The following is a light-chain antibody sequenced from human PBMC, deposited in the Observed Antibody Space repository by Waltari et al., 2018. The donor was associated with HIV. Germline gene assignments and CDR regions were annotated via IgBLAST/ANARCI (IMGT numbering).Light chain of an antibody. CDR3: QQYYSTPWT. CDR1: QSVLYSSNNKNY. CDR2: WES. J-gene: IGKJ1*01. V-gene: IGKV4-1*01. Sequence: DIVMTQSPDSLAVSLGERATINCKSSQSVLYSSNNKNYLAWYQQKPGQPPKLLIYWESTREDGVPDRFSGSGSGTDVTLTISSLQAEDVAVYYCQQYYSTPWTFGQGTKVEIK.